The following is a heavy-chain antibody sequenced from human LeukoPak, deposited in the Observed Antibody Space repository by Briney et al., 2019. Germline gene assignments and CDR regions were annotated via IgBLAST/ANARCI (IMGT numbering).Heavy chain of an antibody. V-gene: IGHV1-69*06. D-gene: IGHD3-9*01. Sequence: GASVKVSCKASGGTFSSYAISWVRQAPGQGLEWMGGIIPIFGTASYAQKFQGRVTITADKSTSTAYMELSSLRSEDTAVCYCARGDILTGYYFDYWGQGTLVTVSS. CDR3: ARGDILTGYYFDY. CDR1: GGTFSSYA. CDR2: IIPIFGTA. J-gene: IGHJ4*02.